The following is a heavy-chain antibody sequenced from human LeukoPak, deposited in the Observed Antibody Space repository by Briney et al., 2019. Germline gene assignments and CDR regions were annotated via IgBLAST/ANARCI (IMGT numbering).Heavy chain of an antibody. CDR2: LVVGSGNT. CDR3: AAAVTTRADDAFDI. CDR1: GFTFTTST. Sequence: SMKVSCKASGFTFTTSTIQWVRQARGQRLEWIGWLVVGSGNTNYAQKLQERVTITRDMSTSTAYMELSSLRSEDTAVYYCAAAVTTRADDAFDIWGQGTMVTVSS. D-gene: IGHD4-17*01. J-gene: IGHJ3*02. V-gene: IGHV1-58*02.